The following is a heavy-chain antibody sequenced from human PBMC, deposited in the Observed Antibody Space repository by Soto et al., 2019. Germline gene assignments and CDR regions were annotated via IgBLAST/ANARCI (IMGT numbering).Heavy chain of an antibody. J-gene: IGHJ6*02. CDR1: GGSFEGYY. D-gene: IGHD3-3*01. CDR3: LRCRRGFVDWRPSGGYWGLEV. CDR2: INHSGST. Sequence: PSDTLSLTCAVDGGSFEGYYWTWIRKPPGKGLEWIGEINHSGSTNYNPSLTSRVIISVDMSKSQFSPQLSSMTAANTAEYYCLRCRRGFVDWRPSGGYWGLEVWGEGTTVT. V-gene: IGHV4-34*01.